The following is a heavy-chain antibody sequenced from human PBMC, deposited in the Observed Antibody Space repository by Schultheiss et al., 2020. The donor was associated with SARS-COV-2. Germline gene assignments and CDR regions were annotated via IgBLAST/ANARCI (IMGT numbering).Heavy chain of an antibody. D-gene: IGHD2-8*01. CDR3: ARDRMLLYHYYGMDV. CDR1: GFTFSSYG. V-gene: IGHV3-33*08. Sequence: GGSLRLSCAASGFTFSSYGMHWVRQAPGKGLEWVAVIWYDGSNKYYADSVKGRFTISRDNSKNTLYLQMNSLRAEDTAVYYCARDRMLLYHYYGMDVWGQGTTVTVS. CDR2: IWYDGSNK. J-gene: IGHJ6*02.